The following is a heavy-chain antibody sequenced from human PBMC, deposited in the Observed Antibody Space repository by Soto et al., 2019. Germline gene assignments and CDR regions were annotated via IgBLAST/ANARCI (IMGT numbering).Heavy chain of an antibody. CDR2: IYYSGST. J-gene: IGHJ5*02. D-gene: IGHD5-18*01. CDR1: GGSLSSYY. Sequence: SSGTLSLACTGSGGSLSSYYWSWIRQPPGKGLEWIGYIYYSGSTNYNPSLKSRVTISVDTSKNQFSLKLSSVTAADTAVYSCARDVDTDPKFDPWGQGTLVTVSS. V-gene: IGHV4-59*08. CDR3: ARDVDTDPKFDP.